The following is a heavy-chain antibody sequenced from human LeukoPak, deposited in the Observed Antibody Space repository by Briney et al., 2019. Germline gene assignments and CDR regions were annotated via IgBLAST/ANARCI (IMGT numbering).Heavy chain of an antibody. D-gene: IGHD3-9*01. Sequence: SETLSLTCAVYGGSFSGYYWSWIRQPPGKGLEWIGEINHSGSTNYNPSLKSRVTMSVDTSKNQFSLKLSSVTAADTAVYYCARDDILTGYSRRAFDIWGQGTMVTVSS. CDR2: INHSGST. V-gene: IGHV4-34*01. CDR1: GGSFSGYY. J-gene: IGHJ3*02. CDR3: ARDDILTGYSRRAFDI.